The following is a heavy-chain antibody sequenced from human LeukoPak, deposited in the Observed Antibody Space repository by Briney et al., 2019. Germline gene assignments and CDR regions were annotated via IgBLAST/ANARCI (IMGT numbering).Heavy chain of an antibody. CDR1: GGSISSYY. CDR2: IYYSGST. D-gene: IGHD3-22*01. Sequence: SETLSLTCTVSGGSISSYYWSWIRQPPGKGLEWIGYIYYSGSTNYNPSLKSRVTISVDTSKNQFSLKLSSVTAADTAVYYCARRYYDSSGYYTNWFDHWGQGTLVTVSS. V-gene: IGHV4-59*01. J-gene: IGHJ5*02. CDR3: ARRYYDSSGYYTNWFDH.